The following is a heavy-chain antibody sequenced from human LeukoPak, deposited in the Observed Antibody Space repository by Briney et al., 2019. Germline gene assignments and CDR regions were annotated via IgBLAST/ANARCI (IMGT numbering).Heavy chain of an antibody. CDR2: ISGSGGST. D-gene: IGHD3-10*01. Sequence: PGGSLRLSCAASGFTFSSYAMSWVRQAPGKALEWVSAISGSGGSTYYADSVKGRFTISRDNSKNTLYLQMNSLRAEDTAVYYCAKSAYYYGSGSYYTLDYWGQGTLVTVSS. CDR1: GFTFSSYA. V-gene: IGHV3-23*01. J-gene: IGHJ4*02. CDR3: AKSAYYYGSGSYYTLDY.